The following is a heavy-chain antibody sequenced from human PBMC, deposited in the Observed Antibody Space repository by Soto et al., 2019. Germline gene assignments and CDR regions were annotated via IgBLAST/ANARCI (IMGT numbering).Heavy chain of an antibody. Sequence: ETLSLTCTVSGGSISSYYWSWIRQPPGKGLEWIGYIYYSGSTNYNPSLKSRVTISVDTSKNQFSLKLSSVTAADTAVYYCARTVYGDFDYWGQGTLVTVSS. CDR2: IYYSGST. CDR3: ARTVYGDFDY. J-gene: IGHJ4*02. D-gene: IGHD4-17*01. V-gene: IGHV4-59*01. CDR1: GGSISSYY.